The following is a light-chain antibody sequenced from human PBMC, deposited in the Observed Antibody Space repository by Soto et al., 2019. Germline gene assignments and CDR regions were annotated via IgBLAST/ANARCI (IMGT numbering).Light chain of an antibody. CDR3: CSYAGTYTYV. CDR2: EVK. CDR1: SSDVGAYNY. Sequence: QSVLTQPASVSGSPGQSITLSCTGTSSDVGAYNYVSWYQQHPGKAPKLVIYEVKNRPSGVSDRFSGSKSGNTASLTISGLQAEDEADYYCCSYAGTYTYVFGTGTKVTVL. J-gene: IGLJ1*01. V-gene: IGLV2-14*01.